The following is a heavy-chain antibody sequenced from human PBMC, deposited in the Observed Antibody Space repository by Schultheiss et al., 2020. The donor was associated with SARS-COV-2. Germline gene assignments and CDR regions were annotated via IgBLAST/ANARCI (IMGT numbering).Heavy chain of an antibody. CDR1: GFTFSSYA. Sequence: GGSLRLSCAASGFTFSSYAMHWVRQAPGKGLEWVAVISYDGSNKYYADSVKGRFTISRDNSKNTLYLQMNSLRAEDTAVYYCAKPRGTTVTTDFDDWGQGTLVTVSS. V-gene: IGHV3-30-3*02. CDR3: AKPRGTTVTTDFDD. J-gene: IGHJ4*02. CDR2: ISYDGSNK. D-gene: IGHD4-11*01.